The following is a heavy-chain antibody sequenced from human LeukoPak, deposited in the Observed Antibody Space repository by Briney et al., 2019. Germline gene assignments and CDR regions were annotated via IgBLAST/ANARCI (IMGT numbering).Heavy chain of an antibody. CDR2: IKSKTDGGTT. D-gene: IGHD3-16*01. J-gene: IGHJ4*02. CDR1: GFTFSNAW. CDR3: TTGYDYVWGSCMYYFDY. V-gene: IGHV3-15*01. Sequence: GGSLRLSCAASGFTFSNAWMSWVRQAPGKGLEWVGRIKSKTDGGTTDYAAPVKGRFTISRDDSKNTLYLQMNSLKTEDTAVYYCTTGYDYVWGSCMYYFDYWGQGTLVTVSS.